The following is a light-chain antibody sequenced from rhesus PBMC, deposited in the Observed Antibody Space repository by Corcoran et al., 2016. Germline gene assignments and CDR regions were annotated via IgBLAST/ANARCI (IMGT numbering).Light chain of an antibody. J-gene: IGKJ1*01. V-gene: IGKV3-31*02. Sequence: EIVMTQSPATLSLSPGETATISCRTSQSVSSKLAWYQQKPGQAPRLLIDGASSRANGIPDRFTGSGTGTDFTHTISVLEPEDLSVYYWQETSNLWTFGQGTKVEIK. CDR1: QSVSSK. CDR3: QETSNLWT. CDR2: GAS.